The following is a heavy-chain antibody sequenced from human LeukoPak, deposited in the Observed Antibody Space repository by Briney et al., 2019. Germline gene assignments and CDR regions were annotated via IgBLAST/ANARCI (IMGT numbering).Heavy chain of an antibody. J-gene: IGHJ4*02. CDR2: MNPNSGNT. V-gene: IGHV1-8*01. CDR1: GYTFTSYD. Sequence: SVKVSCKASGYTFTSYDINWVRQATGQGLEWMGWMNPNSGNTGYAQKFQGRVTMTRNTSISTAYMELSSLRSEDTAVYYCARGLVAAAGTSDYWGQGTLVTVSS. CDR3: ARGLVAAAGTSDY. D-gene: IGHD6-13*01.